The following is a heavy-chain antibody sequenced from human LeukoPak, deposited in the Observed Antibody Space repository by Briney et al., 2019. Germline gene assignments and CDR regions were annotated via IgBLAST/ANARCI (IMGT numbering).Heavy chain of an antibody. Sequence: VASVKVSCKASGFTFTSSAVQWVRQARGQRLEWIGWIVVGSGNTNYAQTFQERVTITRDMSTSTAYMELSSLRSEDTAVYYCAAFHDYIWGSYRDYWGQGTLVTVSS. V-gene: IGHV1-58*01. CDR3: AAFHDYIWGSYRDY. J-gene: IGHJ4*02. CDR1: GFTFTSSA. D-gene: IGHD3-16*02. CDR2: IVVGSGNT.